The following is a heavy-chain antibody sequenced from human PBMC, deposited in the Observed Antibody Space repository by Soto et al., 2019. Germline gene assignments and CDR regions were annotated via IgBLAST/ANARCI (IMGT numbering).Heavy chain of an antibody. CDR2: IYYSGST. V-gene: IGHV4-30-4*01. Sequence: KPSETLSLTCTVSGGSISSGDYYWSWIRQPPGKGLEWIGYIYYSGSTYYNPSLKSRVTISVDTSKNQFSLKLSSVTAADTAVYYCARDRGDGYERGNYYGMDVWGQGTTVTVSS. D-gene: IGHD5-12*01. J-gene: IGHJ6*02. CDR3: ARDRGDGYERGNYYGMDV. CDR1: GGSISSGDYY.